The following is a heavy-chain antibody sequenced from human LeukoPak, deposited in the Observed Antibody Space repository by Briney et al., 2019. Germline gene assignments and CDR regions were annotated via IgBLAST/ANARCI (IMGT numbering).Heavy chain of an antibody. V-gene: IGHV3-48*03. CDR1: GFTFSTYE. CDR3: IRWIDNCGSGSYPSLDY. J-gene: IGHJ4*02. Sequence: GGSLRLSCAASGFTFSTYEMNWVRQPPGKGLEWFSYVSGSGSTIYYADSVRGRFTISRDNAKNSLYLQMNSLKTEDTAVYYCIRWIDNCGSGSYPSLDYWGQGTLVIVSP. CDR2: VSGSGSTI. D-gene: IGHD3-10*01.